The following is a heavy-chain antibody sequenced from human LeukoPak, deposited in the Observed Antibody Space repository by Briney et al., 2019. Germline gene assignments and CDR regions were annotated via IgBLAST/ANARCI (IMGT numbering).Heavy chain of an antibody. CDR2: IYYSGST. J-gene: IGHJ4*02. D-gene: IGHD4-17*01. Sequence: PSETLSLTCTVSGGSISSGGYYWSWIRQHPGKGLEGVGYIYYSGSTYYNPSLKSRVPISVDTSKDQFSLTLSPVTAADTAVYYCARFISRGDYGDYPFHDYFDYWGQGTLVTVSS. V-gene: IGHV4-31*03. CDR1: GGSISSGGYY. CDR3: ARFISRGDYGDYPFHDYFDY.